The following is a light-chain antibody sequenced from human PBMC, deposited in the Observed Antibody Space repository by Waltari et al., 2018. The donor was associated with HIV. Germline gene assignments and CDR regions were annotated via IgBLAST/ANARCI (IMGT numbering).Light chain of an antibody. J-gene: IGLJ3*02. Sequence: SAVTQPASVSGLPGQSTTISCTGGDSAFGLSNFLSWYQQHSGKPPKLILYDVDSRASGVSDRFSGSMSGNTASLTISGLRAEDEAHYYCASFTGDNTVMFGGGTEVTVL. CDR3: ASFTGDNTVM. CDR1: DSAFGLSNF. V-gene: IGLV2-14*03. CDR2: DVD.